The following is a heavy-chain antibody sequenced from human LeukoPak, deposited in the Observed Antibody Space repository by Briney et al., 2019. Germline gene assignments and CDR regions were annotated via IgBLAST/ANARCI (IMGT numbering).Heavy chain of an antibody. CDR2: INHSGST. J-gene: IGHJ4*02. CDR1: GGSFSGYY. V-gene: IGHV4-34*01. D-gene: IGHD1-26*01. CDR3: ARVEATGYYFDY. Sequence: SETLSLTCAVYGGSFSGYYWSWIRQPPGKGLEWIGEINHSGSTNYNPSLKSRVTISVDTSKNQFSLKLSSVTAADTAVYCCARVEATGYYFDYWGQGTLVTVSS.